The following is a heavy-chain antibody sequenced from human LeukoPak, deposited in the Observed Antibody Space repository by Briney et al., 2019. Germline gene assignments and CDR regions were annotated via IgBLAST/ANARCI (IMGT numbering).Heavy chain of an antibody. D-gene: IGHD1-26*01. CDR1: GFIVNTNY. Sequence: GGSLRLSCAASGFIVNTNYMSWLRQAPGKGPEWVSDIYNGGSTYYAASVKGRFTISRDSSENTLHLQMNNLRAEDTALYYCAGDGYSGYHWLNWGQGTLVTVSS. V-gene: IGHV3-53*01. CDR3: AGDGYSGYHWLN. CDR2: IYNGGST. J-gene: IGHJ4*02.